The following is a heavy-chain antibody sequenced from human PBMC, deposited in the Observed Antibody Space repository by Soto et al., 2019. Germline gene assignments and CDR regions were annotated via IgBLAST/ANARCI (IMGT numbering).Heavy chain of an antibody. CDR2: ISSSSSYI. CDR3: ASYNWNYAAFDY. D-gene: IGHD1-7*01. J-gene: IGHJ4*02. V-gene: IGHV3-21*01. Sequence: GGSLRLSCAASGFTFSSYSMNWVRQAPGKGLEWVSSISSSSSYIYYADSVKGRFTISRDNAKNSLYLQMNSLRAEDTAVYYCASYNWNYAAFDYWGQGTLVTVSS. CDR1: GFTFSSYS.